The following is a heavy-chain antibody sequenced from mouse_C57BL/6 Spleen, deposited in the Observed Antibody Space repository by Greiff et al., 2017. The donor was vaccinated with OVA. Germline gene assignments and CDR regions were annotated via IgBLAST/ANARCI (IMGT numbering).Heavy chain of an antibody. CDR3: ARKGNSNYDYFDD. CDR1: GYAFSSSW. CDR2: IYPGDGDT. D-gene: IGHD2-5*01. Sequence: QVQLQQSGPELVKPGASVKISCKASGYAFSSSWMNWVKQRPGKGLEWIGRIYPGDGDTNYNGKFKGKATLTADKSSSTAYMQLSSLTSEDSAVYFCARKGNSNYDYFDDWGQGTTLTVSS. J-gene: IGHJ2*01. V-gene: IGHV1-82*01.